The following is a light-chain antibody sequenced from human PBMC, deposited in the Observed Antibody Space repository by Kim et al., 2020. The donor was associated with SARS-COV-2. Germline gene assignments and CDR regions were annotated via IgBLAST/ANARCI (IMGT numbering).Light chain of an antibody. CDR2: AAS. CDR3: QQSYSARAFT. V-gene: IGKV1-39*01. Sequence: DIQMTQSPSSLSASVRDRVTISCRANQDIGVFLNWYQQKPGKAPILLIYAASRLQSGVPSRFSGSGSGTEFTLTINSLQPEDFATYYCQQSYSARAFTFGQGTKLEI. CDR1: QDIGVF. J-gene: IGKJ2*01.